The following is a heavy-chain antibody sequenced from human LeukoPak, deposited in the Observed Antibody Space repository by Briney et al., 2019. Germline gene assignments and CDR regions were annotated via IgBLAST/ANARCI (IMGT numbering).Heavy chain of an antibody. CDR2: IRQDGSDE. CDR1: GISLSSLW. CDR3: AGGQGWHFDL. J-gene: IGHJ2*01. V-gene: IGHV3-7*01. D-gene: IGHD2-15*01. Sequence: GGSLRLSCAASGISLSSLWMSWFRQAPGKGLEWVADIRQDGSDEHYVASVKGRFTISRDSTSLFLQMNSLRAEDTAVYYCAGGQGWHFDLWGRGTLITDSS.